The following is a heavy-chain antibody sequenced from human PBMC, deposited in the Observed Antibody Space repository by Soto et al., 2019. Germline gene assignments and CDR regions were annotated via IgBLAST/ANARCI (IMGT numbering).Heavy chain of an antibody. CDR2: ISSSSSYI. CDR3: WRMEEDYYGYSGSSYYRLGV. V-gene: IGHV3-21*01. J-gene: IGHJ6*01. D-gene: IGHD3-22*01. CDR1: GFTFSSYS. Sequence: EVQLVESGGGLVKPGGSLRLSCAASGFTFSSYSMNWVRQAPGKGLEWVSSISSSSSYIYYADSVKGRFTISRDNAKNPLFLQMNRLRGEDTAVYYFWRMEEDYYGYSGSSYYRLGVWGQGATVTVSS.